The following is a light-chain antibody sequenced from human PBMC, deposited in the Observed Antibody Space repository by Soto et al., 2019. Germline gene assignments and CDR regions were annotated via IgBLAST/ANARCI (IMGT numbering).Light chain of an antibody. J-gene: IGKJ4*01. CDR2: DAS. CDR1: QDINNF. CDR3: QHYDNLPPLT. V-gene: IGKV1-33*01. Sequence: DIQMTQSPSSLSASVGDRVTITCQASQDINNFLNWYQQKQGSAPKLLIYDASNLETGVPSGFSGSGSGTDFIFSISSLQPEDIATYYCQHYDNLPPLTFGGGTKVEI.